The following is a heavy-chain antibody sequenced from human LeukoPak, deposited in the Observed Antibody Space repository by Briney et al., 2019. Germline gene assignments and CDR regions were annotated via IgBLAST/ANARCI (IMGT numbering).Heavy chain of an antibody. J-gene: IGHJ4*02. CDR1: GGSISSSSW. D-gene: IGHD4-17*01. V-gene: IGHV4-4*02. CDR2: IYYSVST. CDR3: ARHDYGESISGLNQ. Sequence: PSETLSLTCAVSGGSISSSSWWSWVRQPPGKGLEGIGEIYYSVSTNCNPSLKRRVTISLDKSKNHFSLRLNSVTAADTAVCYCARHDYGESISGLNQWGQGTLVSVSS.